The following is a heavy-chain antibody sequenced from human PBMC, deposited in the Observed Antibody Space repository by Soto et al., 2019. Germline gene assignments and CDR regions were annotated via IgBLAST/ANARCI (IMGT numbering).Heavy chain of an antibody. Sequence: QVQLVQSGAEVKKPGSSVKVSCKASGGTFSRYSITWVRQAPGHGLEWIGRIIPIFGIASYAQKFQGRVTTTADESTRTAYMELSSLRSEDTAVYYCAREDRDRETGLVPAAIDGMDVCGQGTTVTVSS. J-gene: IGHJ6*02. CDR3: AREDRDRETGLVPAAIDGMDV. CDR2: IIPIFGIA. D-gene: IGHD2-2*01. V-gene: IGHV1-69*08. CDR1: GGTFSRYS.